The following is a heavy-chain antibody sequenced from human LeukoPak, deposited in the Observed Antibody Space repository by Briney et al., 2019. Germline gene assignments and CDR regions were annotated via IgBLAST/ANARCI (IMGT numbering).Heavy chain of an antibody. Sequence: SETLSLTCAVYGGSFSGYYWSWIRQPPGKGLEWIGEINHSGSTNYNPSLKSRVTISVDTSENQFSPKLSSVTAADTAVYYCARSRFGGYNYDYWGQGTLVTVSS. CDR1: GGSFSGYY. V-gene: IGHV4-34*01. D-gene: IGHD5-12*01. J-gene: IGHJ4*02. CDR3: ARSRFGGYNYDY. CDR2: INHSGST.